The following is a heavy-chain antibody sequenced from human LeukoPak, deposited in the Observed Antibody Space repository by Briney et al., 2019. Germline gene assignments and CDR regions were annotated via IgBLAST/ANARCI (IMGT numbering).Heavy chain of an antibody. J-gene: IGHJ4*02. V-gene: IGHV3-21*01. CDR3: ARDEAVAGPPFDY. D-gene: IGHD6-19*01. CDR1: AFSLNAYN. Sequence: GGSLRLSCAASAFSLNAYNMNWVRQAPGKGLEWVSSISYTGTYIYYADSVKGRFTISRDNAQNSLYLQMNSLRAEDTAVYYCARDEAVAGPPFDYWGQGTLVTVSS. CDR2: ISYTGTYI.